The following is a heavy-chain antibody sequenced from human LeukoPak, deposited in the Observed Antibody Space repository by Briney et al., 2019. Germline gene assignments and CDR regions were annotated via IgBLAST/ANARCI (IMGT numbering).Heavy chain of an antibody. V-gene: IGHV1-18*01. CDR1: GYTFTSYG. Sequence: ASVKVSCKASGYTFTSYGISWVRQAPGQGLEWMGWISAYNGNTNCAQKLQGRVTMTTDTSTSTAYMELRSLRSDDTAVYYCARDSQEYQLLGGFDPWGQGTLVTVSS. D-gene: IGHD2-2*01. CDR3: ARDSQEYQLLGGFDP. J-gene: IGHJ5*02. CDR2: ISAYNGNT.